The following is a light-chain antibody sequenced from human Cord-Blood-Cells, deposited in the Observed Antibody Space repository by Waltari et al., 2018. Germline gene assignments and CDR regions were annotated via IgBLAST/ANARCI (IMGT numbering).Light chain of an antibody. V-gene: IGLV2-23*01. Sequence: QSALTQPASVSGSPVQSITISCTGTSSAVGGYNLVPWYQQHPGKAPKLMIYEGSKRPSGVSTRFSGSNSGNTASLTSSGLQAEDEADYYCCSYAGSSTYVVFGGGTKLTVL. CDR3: CSYAGSSTYVV. CDR2: EGS. J-gene: IGLJ2*01. CDR1: SSAVGGYNL.